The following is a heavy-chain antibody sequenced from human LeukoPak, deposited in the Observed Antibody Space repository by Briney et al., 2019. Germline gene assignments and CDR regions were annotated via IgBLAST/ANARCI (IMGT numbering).Heavy chain of an antibody. CDR2: INAGNGNT. D-gene: IGHD3-22*01. CDR1: GYTFTNYA. J-gene: IGHJ4*02. Sequence: GASVKVSCKASGYTFTNYAMHSVRQAPGQRLEWMGWINAGNGNTKYSQKFQGRVTITRDTSASTAYMELSSLRSEDTAVYYCASNYYDSSGYYGFDYWGQGTLVTVSS. CDR3: ASNYYDSSGYYGFDY. V-gene: IGHV1-3*01.